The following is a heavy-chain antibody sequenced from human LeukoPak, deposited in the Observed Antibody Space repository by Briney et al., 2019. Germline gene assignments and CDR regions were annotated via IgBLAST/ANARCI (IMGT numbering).Heavy chain of an antibody. V-gene: IGHV3-9*01. J-gene: IGHJ4*02. CDR1: GFAFDDYA. CDR3: AKLKDGY. D-gene: IGHD2-15*01. CDR2: ISWNSGTI. Sequence: GGSLRLSCAASGFAFDDYAMHWVRQAPGKGLEWVSGISWNSGTISYADSVKGRFTISRDNAKNSLYLQMNSLRAEDTALYYCAKLKDGYWGQGTLVTVSS.